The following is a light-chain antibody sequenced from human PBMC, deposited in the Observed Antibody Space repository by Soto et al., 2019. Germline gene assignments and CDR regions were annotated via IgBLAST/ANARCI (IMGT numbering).Light chain of an antibody. V-gene: IGKV3-20*01. Sequence: EIVLTQSPGTLSLSPGERATLSCRASQSVSSSYLAWYQQKPGQAPRLLIYGASSRPTGIPDRFSGSGSGTDFILTISRLEPEDFAVYYCRQYGRSPTFGGGTKVEIK. J-gene: IGKJ4*01. CDR3: RQYGRSPT. CDR2: GAS. CDR1: QSVSSSY.